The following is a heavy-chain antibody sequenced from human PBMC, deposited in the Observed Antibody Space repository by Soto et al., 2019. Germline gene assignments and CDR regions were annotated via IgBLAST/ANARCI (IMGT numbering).Heavy chain of an antibody. V-gene: IGHV4-30-4*01. J-gene: IGHJ6*02. CDR1: GGSISSGDYY. Sequence: PSETLSLTCTVSGGSISSGDYYWSWIRQPPGKGLEWIGYIYYSGSTYYNPSLKSRVTISVDTSKNQFSLKLSSVTAADTAVYYCAREGDDFWSGPPGMVVWGQGTTVTVSS. CDR2: IYYSGST. D-gene: IGHD3-3*01. CDR3: AREGDDFWSGPPGMVV.